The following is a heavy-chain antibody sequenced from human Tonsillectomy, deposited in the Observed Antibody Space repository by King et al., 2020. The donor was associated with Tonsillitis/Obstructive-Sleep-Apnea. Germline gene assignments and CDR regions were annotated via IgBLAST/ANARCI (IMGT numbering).Heavy chain of an antibody. D-gene: IGHD5-18*01. J-gene: IGHJ4*02. CDR3: AKDIFQEGYSYGSASFDY. Sequence: VQLVESGGGLVQPXRSLRLSXAASGFTFDDYAMXWVRXXPGXGLXXVXXXXXXXGXXGXXXXVXXRFTISRDXPKNSLYLQMNXLRAEDTALYYCAKDIFQEGYSYGSASFDYWGQGTLVTVSS. CDR2: XXXXXGXX. CDR1: GFTFDDYA. V-gene: IGHV3-9*01.